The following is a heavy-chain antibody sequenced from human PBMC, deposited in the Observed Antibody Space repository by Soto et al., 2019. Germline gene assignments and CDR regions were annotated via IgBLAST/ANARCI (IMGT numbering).Heavy chain of an antibody. CDR2: INAGNGNT. CDR1: GYPFTNYG. V-gene: IGHV1-3*01. J-gene: IGHJ4*02. Sequence: GSGKVCCKASGYPFTNYGLHLVRQAPGQRLEWMGWINAGNGNTRYSQKFQGRVTINGDTSASTACMELSRLRSEDTAVYYCARDGAVDGNINFDYWGQGTMVTVSS. CDR3: ARDGAVDGNINFDY. D-gene: IGHD6-19*01.